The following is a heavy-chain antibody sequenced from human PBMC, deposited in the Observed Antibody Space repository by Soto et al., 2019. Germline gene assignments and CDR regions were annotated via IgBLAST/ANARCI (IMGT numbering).Heavy chain of an antibody. D-gene: IGHD5-12*01. CDR3: ASVAPRGYSGPIRV. CDR2: IRGISNSYAT. Sequence: GGSLRLSCEASGFAFSGSALHWVRQASGKGLEWLGRIRGISNSYATSYAASVKGRFTIPRDDSKNTLYLQMNSLRAEDTAVYYCASVAPRGYSGPIRVWGQGTLVTVSS. CDR1: GFAFSGSA. V-gene: IGHV3-73*01. J-gene: IGHJ4*02.